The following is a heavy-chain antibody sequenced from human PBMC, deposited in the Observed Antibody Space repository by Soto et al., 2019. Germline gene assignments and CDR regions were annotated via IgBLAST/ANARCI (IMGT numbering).Heavy chain of an antibody. CDR2: IYPGDSDT. D-gene: IGHD3-10*01. Sequence: GESLKVSCKGSGYSFTSYWIGWVRQMPGKGLEWMGIIYPGDSDTRYSPSFQGQVTISADKSISTAYLQWSSLKASDTAMYYCARSIHSGPGSSGPFAIWGQGTSGTVSS. CDR1: GYSFTSYW. V-gene: IGHV5-51*01. CDR3: ARSIHSGPGSSGPFAI. J-gene: IGHJ3*02.